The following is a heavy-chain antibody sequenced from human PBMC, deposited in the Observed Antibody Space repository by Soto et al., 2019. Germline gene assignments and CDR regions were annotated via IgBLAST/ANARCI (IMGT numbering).Heavy chain of an antibody. Sequence: LRLSCAASGSIFRTYGMHWVRQAPGKGLEWVALILNDGSSEYYADSVKGRFTISRDNSKNMLYLQMNSLRVEDTAMYYCANGRYSSPPGMDVWGQGTTVTVSS. V-gene: IGHV3-30*18. CDR3: ANGRYSSPPGMDV. D-gene: IGHD2-15*01. CDR1: GSIFRTYG. CDR2: ILNDGSSE. J-gene: IGHJ6*02.